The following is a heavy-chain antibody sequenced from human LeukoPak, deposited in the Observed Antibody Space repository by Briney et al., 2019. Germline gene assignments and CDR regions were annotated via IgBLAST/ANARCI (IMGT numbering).Heavy chain of an antibody. V-gene: IGHV3-33*01. CDR2: IWYDGSNK. J-gene: IGHJ4*02. CDR1: GFTFSSYG. CDR3: ARSGPGGNPFDY. Sequence: PGGSLRLSCAASGFTFSSYGMHWVRQAPGKGLEWVAVIWYDGSNKYYADSVKGRFTISRDNSKNTLYLQMNSLRAEDTAVYYCARSGPGGNPFDYWGQGTLVTVSS. D-gene: IGHD3-10*01.